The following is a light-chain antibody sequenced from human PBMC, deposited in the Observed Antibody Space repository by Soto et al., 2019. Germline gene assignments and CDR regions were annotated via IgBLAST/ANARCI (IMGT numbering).Light chain of an antibody. Sequence: DIQMTQSPSSLSTSIGDRVTITCRASQRINIYLNWYRQKPGKAPELLIYSASNLQSGVPSRFSGSGSGTDVTLAISGLQSEDCATYYCQQSFSTPTFGQGTRLDIK. CDR3: QQSFSTPT. CDR2: SAS. V-gene: IGKV1-39*01. J-gene: IGKJ5*01. CDR1: QRINIY.